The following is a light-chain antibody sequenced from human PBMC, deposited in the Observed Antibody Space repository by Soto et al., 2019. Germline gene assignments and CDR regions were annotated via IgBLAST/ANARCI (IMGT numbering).Light chain of an antibody. V-gene: IGLV2-14*01. Sequence: QSALTQPASVSGSPGQSITISCTGTSSDIGRYNYVSWYQQHPGKAPKLMIYEVTNRPSGVSNRFSGSKSGNTASLTISGLQAEDEADYYCSSYTSRSTLVFGTGTKVTVL. CDR2: EVT. J-gene: IGLJ1*01. CDR3: SSYTSRSTLV. CDR1: SSDIGRYNY.